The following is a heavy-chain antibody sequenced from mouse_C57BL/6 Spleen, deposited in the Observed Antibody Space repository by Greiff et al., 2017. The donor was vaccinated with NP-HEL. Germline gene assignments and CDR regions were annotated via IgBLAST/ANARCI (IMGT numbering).Heavy chain of an antibody. V-gene: IGHV1-26*01. CDR1: GYTFTDYY. CDR3: ARYEDYYGSSYYAMDY. J-gene: IGHJ4*01. D-gene: IGHD1-1*01. Sequence: EVQLQQSGPELVKPGASVKISCKASGYTFTDYYMNWVKQSHGKSLEWMGDINPNNGGTSYNQKFKGKATLTVDKSSSTAYMELRSLTSEDSAVYYCARYEDYYGSSYYAMDYWGQGTSVTVSS. CDR2: INPNNGGT.